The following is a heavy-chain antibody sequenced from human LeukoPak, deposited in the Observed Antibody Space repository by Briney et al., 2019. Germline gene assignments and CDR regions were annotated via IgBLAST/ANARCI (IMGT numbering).Heavy chain of an antibody. D-gene: IGHD2-2*01. CDR1: GYTLTELS. CDR3: ARGRREYQLPGAFDI. V-gene: IGHV1-24*01. Sequence: ASVKVSCKVSGYTLTELSMHWVRQAPGKGLEWMGGFDPEDGETIYAQKFQGRVTMTEDTSTDTAYMELSSLRSEDAAVYYCARGRREYQLPGAFDIWGQGTMVTVSS. J-gene: IGHJ3*02. CDR2: FDPEDGET.